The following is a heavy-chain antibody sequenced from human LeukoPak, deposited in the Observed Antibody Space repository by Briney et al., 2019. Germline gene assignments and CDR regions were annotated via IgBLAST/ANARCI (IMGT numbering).Heavy chain of an antibody. CDR3: ARLSLGITIFGVVIRPLDY. D-gene: IGHD3-3*01. CDR2: IYPGDSDT. Sequence: KVSCKGSGYSFTSYWIGWVRQMPGKGLEWMGIIYPGDSDTRYSPSFQGQVTISADKSISTAYLQWSSLKASDTAMYYCARLSLGITIFGVVIRPLDYWGQGTLVTVSS. CDR1: GYSFTSYW. V-gene: IGHV5-51*01. J-gene: IGHJ4*02.